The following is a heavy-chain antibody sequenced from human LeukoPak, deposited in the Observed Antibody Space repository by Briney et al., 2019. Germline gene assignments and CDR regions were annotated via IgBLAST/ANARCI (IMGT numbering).Heavy chain of an antibody. CDR3: ARGTYYYDSSGYYFDY. CDR1: GGSISSSSCY. CDR2: IYYSGST. V-gene: IGHV4-39*07. D-gene: IGHD3-22*01. J-gene: IGHJ4*02. Sequence: PSETLSLTCTVSGGSISSSSCYWGWIRQPPGKGLEWIGSIYYSGSTYYNPSLKSRVAISVDTSRNQFSLKLSSVTAADTAVYYCARGTYYYDSSGYYFDYWGQGTLVTVSS.